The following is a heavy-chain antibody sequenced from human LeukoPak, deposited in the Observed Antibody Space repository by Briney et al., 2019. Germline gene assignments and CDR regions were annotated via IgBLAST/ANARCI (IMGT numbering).Heavy chain of an antibody. V-gene: IGHV1-69*04. CDR3: ARGHNVPQAFDI. Sequence: SVKVSCKASGGTFSSYAISWVRQAPGQGLEWMGRIIPILGIANYAQKFQGRVTITADKSTSTAYMELSSLRSEDTAVYYCARGHNVPQAFDIWGQGTMVTVSS. J-gene: IGHJ3*02. D-gene: IGHD1-14*01. CDR2: IIPILGIA. CDR1: GGTFSSYA.